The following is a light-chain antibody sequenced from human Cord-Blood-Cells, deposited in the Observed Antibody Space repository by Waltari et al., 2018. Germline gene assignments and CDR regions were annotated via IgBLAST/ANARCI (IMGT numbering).Light chain of an antibody. CDR3: CSYAGSYTFHWV. V-gene: IGLV2-11*01. CDR1: SSDVGGYNY. Sequence: QSALTQPRSVSGSPGQSVTISCTGTSSDVGGYNYVSWYQQHPGNAPKLMIYDVRKRPSGVPARFSGSKSGNTASLTISGLQAEDEADYYCCSYAGSYTFHWVFGGGTKLTVL. CDR2: DVR. J-gene: IGLJ3*02.